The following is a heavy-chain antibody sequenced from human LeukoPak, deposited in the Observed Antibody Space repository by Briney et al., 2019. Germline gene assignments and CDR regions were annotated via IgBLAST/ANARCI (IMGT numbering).Heavy chain of an antibody. CDR1: GDSISSSSSY. CDR3: ARGNYYDSSTYYRAFDI. D-gene: IGHD3-22*01. V-gene: IGHV4-39*07. CDR2: IYYSGST. Sequence: SETLSLTCTVSGDSISSSSSYWGWIRQPPGEGLEWIGSIYYSGSTYYNTSLKSRVTISVDTSKNQFSLKLSSVTAADTAVYYCARGNYYDSSTYYRAFDIWGQGTMVTVSS. J-gene: IGHJ3*02.